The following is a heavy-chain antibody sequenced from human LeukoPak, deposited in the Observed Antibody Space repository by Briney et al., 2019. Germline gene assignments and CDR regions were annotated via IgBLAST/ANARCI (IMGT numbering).Heavy chain of an antibody. CDR2: ITWNSFNI. V-gene: IGHV3-9*01. Sequence: GGSPRLSCAASGFTFDDYAMHWVRQAPGKGLEWVSGITWNSFNIGYADSVKGRFTISRDNAKNSLYLQMNSLRAEDTALYYCAKDFGVVTASYSMDVWGQGTTVTVSS. CDR3: AKDFGVVTASYSMDV. J-gene: IGHJ6*02. D-gene: IGHD2-21*02. CDR1: GFTFDDYA.